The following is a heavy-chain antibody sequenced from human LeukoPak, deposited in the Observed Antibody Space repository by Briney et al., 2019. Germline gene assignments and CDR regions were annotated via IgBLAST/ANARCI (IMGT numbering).Heavy chain of an antibody. CDR2: INPDGNKK. Sequence: GGSLRLSCAVSGLTFSSSWMDWVRQAPGKGLEWVASINPDGNKKYSADSVKGRFTISRDNAENSLYLQMNSLRVEDTAVYYCARDGDPKPFDYWGQGTLVTVSS. CDR3: ARDGDPKPFDY. CDR1: GLTFSSSW. D-gene: IGHD3-10*01. V-gene: IGHV3-7*03. J-gene: IGHJ4*02.